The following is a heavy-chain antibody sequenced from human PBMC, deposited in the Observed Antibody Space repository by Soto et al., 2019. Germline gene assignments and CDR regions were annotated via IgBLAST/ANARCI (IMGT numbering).Heavy chain of an antibody. V-gene: IGHV3-48*02. D-gene: IGHD3-22*01. CDR1: GFTFRSYS. CDR3: ATSKYDSSGYLDY. CDR2: ISTYSNTI. Sequence: GGSLRLSCTVSGFTFRSYSMNWVRQAPGKGPEWVAYISTYSNTIYYADFVKGRFTISRDNAKNSLYLQMNSLRDEDTAVYYCATSKYDSSGYLDYWGQGTLVTVSS. J-gene: IGHJ4*02.